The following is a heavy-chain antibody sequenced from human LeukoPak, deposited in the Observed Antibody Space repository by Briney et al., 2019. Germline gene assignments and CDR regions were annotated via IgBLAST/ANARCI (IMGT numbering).Heavy chain of an antibody. CDR1: GFTVSSNY. V-gene: IGHV3-53*01. CDR2: IYSGSST. Sequence: GGSLRRSCAASGFTVSSNYMSWVRQAPGKGLEGGSVIYSGSSTYDADSVKGRFHISRDNYQHTMYLQMSSLRPEDTAVYYCARESIAARRCYFDYWGQGTLVTVSS. J-gene: IGHJ4*02. D-gene: IGHD6-6*01. CDR3: ARESIAARRCYFDY.